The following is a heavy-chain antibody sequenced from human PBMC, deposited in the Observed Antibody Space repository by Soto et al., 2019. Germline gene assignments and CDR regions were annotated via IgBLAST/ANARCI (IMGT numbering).Heavy chain of an antibody. CDR1: GFTFSSYS. Sequence: GGSLRLSCAASGFTFSSYSMNWVRQAPGKGLEWVSYISSSSSTIYYADSVKGRFTISRDNAKNSLYLQMNSLRDEDTAVYYCARDRTMVPGRGHYYGMDVWGQGTTVTVSS. J-gene: IGHJ6*02. CDR2: ISSSSSTI. V-gene: IGHV3-48*02. CDR3: ARDRTMVPGRGHYYGMDV. D-gene: IGHD3-10*01.